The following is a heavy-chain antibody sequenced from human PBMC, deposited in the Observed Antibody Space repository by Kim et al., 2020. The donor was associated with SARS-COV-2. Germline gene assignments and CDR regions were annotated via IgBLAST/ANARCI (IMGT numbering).Heavy chain of an antibody. D-gene: IGHD6-13*01. CDR1: GFTFSSYG. CDR3: AREAAAGTGGYYYYYYMDV. J-gene: IGHJ6*03. CDR2: IWYDGSNK. V-gene: IGHV3-33*01. Sequence: GGSLRLSCAASGFTFSSYGMHWVRQAPGKGLEWVAVIWYDGSNKYYADSVKGRFTISRDNSKNTLYLQMNSLRAEDTAVYYCAREAAAGTGGYYYYYYMDVWGKGTTVTVSS.